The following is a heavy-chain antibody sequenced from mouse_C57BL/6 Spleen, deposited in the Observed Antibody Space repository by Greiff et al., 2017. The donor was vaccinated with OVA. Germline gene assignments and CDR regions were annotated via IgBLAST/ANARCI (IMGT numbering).Heavy chain of an antibody. CDR2: ISYSGST. CDR3: ARGAKLGGFDY. CDR1: GYSITSGYD. J-gene: IGHJ2*01. Sequence: EVQLQQSGPGMVKPSQSLSLTCTVTGYSITSGYDWHWIRHFPGNKLEWMGYISYSGSTNSNPSINSRISITHDTSKNHFFLKLNSVTTEDTATDYCARGAKLGGFDYWGQGTTLTVSS. D-gene: IGHD4-1*01. V-gene: IGHV3-1*01.